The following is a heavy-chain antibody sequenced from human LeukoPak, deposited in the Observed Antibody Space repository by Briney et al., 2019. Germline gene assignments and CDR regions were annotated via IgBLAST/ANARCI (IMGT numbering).Heavy chain of an antibody. CDR2: ITGSGGNT. CDR1: GFTFSNYA. V-gene: IGHV3-23*01. J-gene: IGHJ4*02. D-gene: IGHD3-9*01. Sequence: GGSLRLSCAASGFTFSNYAMSWVRQAPGKGLEWVSAITGSGGNTYYADSVKGRFTISRDNSKNTAFLQMNSLRAEDTAVYYCAKWGDYDVLTGYYVSDYWGQGTLVTVSS. CDR3: AKWGDYDVLTGYYVSDY.